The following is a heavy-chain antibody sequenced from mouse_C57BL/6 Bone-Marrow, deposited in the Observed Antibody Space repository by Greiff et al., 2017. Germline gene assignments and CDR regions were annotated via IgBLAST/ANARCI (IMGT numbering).Heavy chain of an antibody. V-gene: IGHV14-4*01. CDR3: SMDYYFDY. Sequence: VQLKQSGAELVRPGASVKLSCTASGFNIKDDYMHWVKQRPEQGLEWIGWIDPENGDTEYASKFQGEATITADTSSHTAYLQLSSLTSEDTTVYYCSMDYYFDYWGQGTTLTVSS. J-gene: IGHJ2*01. CDR2: IDPENGDT. CDR1: GFNIKDDY.